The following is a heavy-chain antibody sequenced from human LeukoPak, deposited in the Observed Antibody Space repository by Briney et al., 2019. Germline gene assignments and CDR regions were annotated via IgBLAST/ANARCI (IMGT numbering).Heavy chain of an antibody. V-gene: IGHV3-7*01. CDR2: IKQDGSEK. CDR1: GFTFSSYW. Sequence: GGPLRLSCAASGFTFSSYWMSWVRQAPGKGLEWVANIKQDGSEKYYVDSVKGRFTISRDNAKNSLYLQMNSLRAEDTAVYYCARMSSGWSYYYYGMDVWGQGTTVTVSS. D-gene: IGHD6-19*01. CDR3: ARMSSGWSYYYYGMDV. J-gene: IGHJ6*02.